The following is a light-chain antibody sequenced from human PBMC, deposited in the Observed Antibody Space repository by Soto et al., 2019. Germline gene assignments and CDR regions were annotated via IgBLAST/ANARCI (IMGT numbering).Light chain of an antibody. CDR1: QSVSSSP. V-gene: IGKV3-20*01. CDR3: QQYGTSPLT. CDR2: GAS. J-gene: IGKJ4*01. Sequence: EIVLTQSPGTLSLSPGERATLSCRASQSVSSSPLAWYQQKPGQAPRLLMYGASRRATGIPDRFSGSGSGTDFTLIISRLEPEDFAVYYCQQYGTSPLTFGGGTKVDI.